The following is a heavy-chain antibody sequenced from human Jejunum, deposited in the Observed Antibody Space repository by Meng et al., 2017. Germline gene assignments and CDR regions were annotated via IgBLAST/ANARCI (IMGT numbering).Heavy chain of an antibody. D-gene: IGHD6-19*01. J-gene: IGHJ4*02. CDR3: ARYRSGSSDY. V-gene: IGHV3-33*01. Sequence: QQHLGACGGGVAHPGTSLRLSCAGSGFTCRNYGMRWVRQAPDKGLGWVAVIWYDESKTYYADSVKGRFTVSRDNSKNTLYLQMNSLRADDTAVYYCARYRSGSSDYWGQGTLVTVSS. CDR2: IWYDESKT. CDR1: GFTCRNYG.